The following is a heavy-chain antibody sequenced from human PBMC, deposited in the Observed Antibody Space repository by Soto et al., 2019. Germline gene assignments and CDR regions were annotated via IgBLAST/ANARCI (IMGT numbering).Heavy chain of an antibody. D-gene: IGHD2-15*01. Sequence: SGPTLVNPTQTLTLTCTFSGFSLSTSGLCVAWIRQPPGKGLEWIGYIYYSGSTYYNPSLRSRVTISVDTSKNQFSLKLSSVTAADTAVYYCARYGSGECNRGSCYSPFDYWGQGTLVTVS. J-gene: IGHJ4*02. CDR3: ARYGSGECNRGSCYSPFDY. CDR1: GFSLSTSGLC. V-gene: IGHV4-30-4*08. CDR2: IYYSGST.